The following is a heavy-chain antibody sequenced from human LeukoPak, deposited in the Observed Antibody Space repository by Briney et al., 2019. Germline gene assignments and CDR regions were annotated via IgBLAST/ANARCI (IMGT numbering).Heavy chain of an antibody. Sequence: GGSLRLSCAASGFSFSSYAVSWVRQAPGKGLEWVSAISGSGGSTYYADSVKGRFTISRDNSKNTLYLQMNSLRAEDTAVYYCAKDRAYYFDYWGQGTLVTVSS. CDR3: AKDRAYYFDY. V-gene: IGHV3-23*01. CDR1: GFSFSSYA. CDR2: ISGSGGST. J-gene: IGHJ4*02.